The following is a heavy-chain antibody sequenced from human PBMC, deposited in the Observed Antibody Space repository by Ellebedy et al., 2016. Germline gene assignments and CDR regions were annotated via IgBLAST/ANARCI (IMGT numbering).Heavy chain of an antibody. Sequence: ASVKVSXKASRFTFTSYDINWVRQATGQGLEWMGWMNPNSGNTGYAQKFQGRVTMTRNTSISTAYMELSSLRSEDTAVYYCARASLGYCSSTSCDPTWLDHWGQGTLVTVSS. V-gene: IGHV1-8*01. D-gene: IGHD2-2*01. CDR3: ARASLGYCSSTSCDPTWLDH. CDR2: MNPNSGNT. CDR1: RFTFTSYD. J-gene: IGHJ4*02.